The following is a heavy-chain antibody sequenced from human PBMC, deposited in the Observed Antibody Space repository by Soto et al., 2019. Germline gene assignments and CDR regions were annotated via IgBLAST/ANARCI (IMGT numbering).Heavy chain of an antibody. V-gene: IGHV3-23*01. CDR3: AKDPPLLWFGELFDY. Sequence: GGSLRLSCAASGFTFSSYAMHWVRQAPGKGLEWVSAISGSGGSTYYADSVKGRFTISRDNSKNTLYLQMNSLRAEDTAVYYCAKDPPLLWFGELFDYWGQGTLVTVSS. D-gene: IGHD3-10*01. J-gene: IGHJ4*02. CDR2: ISGSGGST. CDR1: GFTFSSYA.